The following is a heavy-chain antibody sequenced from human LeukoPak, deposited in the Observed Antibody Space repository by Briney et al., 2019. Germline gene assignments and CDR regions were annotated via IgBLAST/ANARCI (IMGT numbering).Heavy chain of an antibody. J-gene: IGHJ6*03. CDR3: ARDPSPLSVGDYYYYYMDV. V-gene: IGHV4-30-2*01. CDR2: IYHSGST. CDR1: GLSNSSGGYY. Sequence: PSQTLSLTCTVSGLSNSSGGYYGRSVRRPPAKVLEWIVYIYHSGSTYYNPSLKSRVTISVDRSKNQFSLKLSSVTAADTAVYYCARDPSPLSVGDYYYYYMDVWGKGTTVTVSS. D-gene: IGHD3-16*01.